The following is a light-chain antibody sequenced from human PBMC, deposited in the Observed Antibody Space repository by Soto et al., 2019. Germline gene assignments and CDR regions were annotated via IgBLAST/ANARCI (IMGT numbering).Light chain of an antibody. V-gene: IGKV1-5*03. CDR1: QTISSR. Sequence: DIQMTQSPSSLSASVGDRVTITCRASQTISSRLAWYQQKPGQAPKLLIYKATYLQTGVASRFSGSGSGTEFSLTISSLQPDDFAVYYCQQRINWPPLTFGQGTRLEIK. CDR3: QQRINWPPLT. J-gene: IGKJ5*01. CDR2: KAT.